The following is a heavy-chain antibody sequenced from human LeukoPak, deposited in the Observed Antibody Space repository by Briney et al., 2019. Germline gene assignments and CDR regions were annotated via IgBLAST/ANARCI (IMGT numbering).Heavy chain of an antibody. V-gene: IGHV3-30*18. D-gene: IGHD3-3*01. J-gene: IGHJ4*02. CDR3: AKGRPYYDFWSGYYGALDY. CDR1: GFTFSSYG. CDR2: ISYDGSNK. Sequence: PGGALRLSCAASGFTFSSYGMPWVRQAPGKGLEWVAVISYDGSNKYYADSVKGRFTISRDNSKNTLYLQMNSLRAEDTAVYYCAKGRPYYDFWSGYYGALDYWGQGTLVTVSS.